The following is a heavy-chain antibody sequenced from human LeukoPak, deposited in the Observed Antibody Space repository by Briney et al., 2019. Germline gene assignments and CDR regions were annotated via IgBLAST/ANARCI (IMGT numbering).Heavy chain of an antibody. Sequence: PGGSLRLSCAASGFTVGSNYMSWVRQAPGKGLEWVSVIYSGGSTYYADSVKGRFTISRDNSKNTLYRQMNSLRAEDTAVYYCARGPRIAVAIDYWGQGTLVTVSS. V-gene: IGHV3-53*01. D-gene: IGHD6-19*01. J-gene: IGHJ4*02. CDR2: IYSGGST. CDR1: GFTVGSNY. CDR3: ARGPRIAVAIDY.